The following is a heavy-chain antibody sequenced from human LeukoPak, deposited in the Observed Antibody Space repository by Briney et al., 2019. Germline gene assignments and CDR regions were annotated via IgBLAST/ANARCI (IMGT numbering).Heavy chain of an antibody. CDR1: GFSFSDSV. V-gene: IGHV3-30*04. J-gene: IGHJ4*02. Sequence: GKSLRLSCVASGFSFSDSVIHWVRQAPGKGLEWVAVISHDVKTTYYADSAKGRFTISRDNSRNTVFLQMNRLRPEDTAVYYCVKETYYGWGSSPTFYFDYWGQGTRVTVSS. CDR2: ISHDVKTT. CDR3: VKETYYGWGSSPTFYFDY. D-gene: IGHD3-10*01.